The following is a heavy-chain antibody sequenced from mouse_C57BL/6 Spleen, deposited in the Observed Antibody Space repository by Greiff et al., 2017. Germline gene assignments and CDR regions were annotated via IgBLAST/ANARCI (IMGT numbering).Heavy chain of an antibody. D-gene: IGHD2-3*01. J-gene: IGHJ1*03. CDR1: GYAFSSSW. CDR3: ARGLLDWYCDV. V-gene: IGHV1-82*01. Sequence: VQLQQSGPELVKPGASVKISCKASGYAFSSSWMHWVKQRPGTGLEWIGRIYPGYGDTNYNGPFKGKATLTADKSSSTAFMQLSSLTSEDSAVYYCARGLLDWYCDVWGTGTTVTVSS. CDR2: IYPGYGDT.